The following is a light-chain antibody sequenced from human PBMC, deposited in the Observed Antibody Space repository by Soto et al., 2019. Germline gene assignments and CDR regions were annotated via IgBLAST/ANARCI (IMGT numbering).Light chain of an antibody. CDR1: QSISSW. CDR3: QHYNTYPWT. V-gene: IGKV1-5*03. J-gene: IGKJ1*01. CDR2: KAS. Sequence: DIQMTQSPSPLSASVGDRVTITCRASQSISSWLAWYQQKPGKAPKLLIYKASSLESGVPSRFSGSGSGTEFTLTISSLQPGDFATYYCQHYNTYPWTFGQGTKVDIK.